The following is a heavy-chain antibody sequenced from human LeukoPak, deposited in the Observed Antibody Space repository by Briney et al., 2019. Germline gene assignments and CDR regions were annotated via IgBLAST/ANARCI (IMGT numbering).Heavy chain of an antibody. D-gene: IGHD3-22*01. CDR1: GFTFDDHA. J-gene: IGHJ3*02. CDR2: ISWNSGSI. V-gene: IGHV3-9*01. Sequence: PGRSLRLSCAASGFTFDDHAMHWVRQAPGKGLEWVSGISWNSGSIGYADSVKGRFTISRDNAKNSLYLQMNSLRAEDTALYYCAKDRAGSGYPDAFDIWGQGTMVTVSS. CDR3: AKDRAGSGYPDAFDI.